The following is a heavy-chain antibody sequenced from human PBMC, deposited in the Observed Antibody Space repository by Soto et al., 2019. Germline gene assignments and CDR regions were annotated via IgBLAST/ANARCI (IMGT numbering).Heavy chain of an antibody. CDR2: IFYTGTT. V-gene: IGHV4-31*11. D-gene: IGHD3-3*01. CDR1: GGSITNGGYY. J-gene: IGHJ5*01. Sequence: SESLSLTCAVSGGSITNGGYYWNWILQRQGKGLEWIGYIFYTGTTRYNSALQSRVSISVDSTKNHFSLKLTSVTAADTAVYYCARDASVFGVDLQTGFDVWGPGTLVTVSS. CDR3: ARDASVFGVDLQTGFDV.